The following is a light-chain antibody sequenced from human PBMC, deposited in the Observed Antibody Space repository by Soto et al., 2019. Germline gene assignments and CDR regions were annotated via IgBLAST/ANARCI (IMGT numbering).Light chain of an antibody. Sequence: NVFAPAPGTLSLSPGDIATLFCRASQSVSSSYLAWYQQKPGQVPRLFIYGASRRATGIPDRFSGSGSGTDCTLTISRLEPEDVAVYYCQQYGSSLWTLGQGTKVDIK. J-gene: IGKJ1*01. CDR2: GAS. V-gene: IGKV3-20*01. CDR1: QSVSSSY. CDR3: QQYGSSLWT.